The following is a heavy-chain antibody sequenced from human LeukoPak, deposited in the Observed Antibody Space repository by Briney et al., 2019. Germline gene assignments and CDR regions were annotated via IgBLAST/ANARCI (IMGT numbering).Heavy chain of an antibody. CDR2: ISGSGSTI. V-gene: IGHV3-11*01. D-gene: IGHD1-26*01. J-gene: IGHJ4*02. CDR3: ASRKWELIY. CDR1: GFAFSDYY. Sequence: NPGGSLRLSCAASGFAFSDYYMGWIRQAPGKGLEWVSYISGSGSTIFHADSVKGRFTISRDNAKNSLYLQMNSLRAEDTAVYYCASRKWELIYWGQGTLVTVSS.